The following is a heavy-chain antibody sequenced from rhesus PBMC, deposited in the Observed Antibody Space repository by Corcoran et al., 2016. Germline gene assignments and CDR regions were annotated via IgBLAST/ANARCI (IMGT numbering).Heavy chain of an antibody. CDR1: GGSISSSY. V-gene: IGHV4-169*01. CDR3: ARGYSGTWDFDY. CDR2: IYGSGSST. J-gene: IGHJ4*01. Sequence: QLQLQESGPGLVKPSETLSVTCAVSGGSISSSYWSWIRQAPGKGLEGIGYIYGSGSSTNYNPSPKSRVTLSVDTSKNQLSLKLSSVTAADTAVYYCARGYSGTWDFDYWGQGVLVTVSS. D-gene: IGHD6-25*01.